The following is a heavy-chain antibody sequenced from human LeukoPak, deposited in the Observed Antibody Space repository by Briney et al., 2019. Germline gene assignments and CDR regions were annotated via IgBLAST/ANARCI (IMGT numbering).Heavy chain of an antibody. J-gene: IGHJ4*02. CDR3: ARGDYDYVWGSYLIDY. CDR1: GFTFDDYG. Sequence: RPGGSLRRSCAASGFTFDDYGMSWVRQAPGKGLEWVSGIKWNGGSTGYADSVKGRFTISRDNAKNSLYLQMNSLRAEDTALYYCARGDYDYVWGSYLIDYWGQGTLVTVSS. D-gene: IGHD3-16*01. V-gene: IGHV3-20*04. CDR2: IKWNGGST.